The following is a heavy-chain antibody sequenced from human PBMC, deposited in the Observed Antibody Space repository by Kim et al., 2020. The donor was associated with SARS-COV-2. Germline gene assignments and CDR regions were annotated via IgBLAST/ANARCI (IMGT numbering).Heavy chain of an antibody. Sequence: DRRYSPSLKSRLTITKDTSKNQVVLTMTNMDPVDTATYFCAHSGWYKFAYWGQGTLVTVSS. J-gene: IGHJ4*02. D-gene: IGHD6-19*01. CDR2: DR. V-gene: IGHV2-5*01. CDR3: AHSGWYKFAY.